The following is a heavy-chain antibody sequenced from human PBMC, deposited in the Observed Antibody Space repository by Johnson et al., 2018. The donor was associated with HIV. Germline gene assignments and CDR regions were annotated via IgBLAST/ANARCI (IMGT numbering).Heavy chain of an antibody. J-gene: IGHJ3*02. Sequence: QVQLVESGGGLVKPGGSLRLSCAASGFTFSDYYMSWIRQAPGKGLEWVSYISSSGSTIYYADSVKGRFTISRDNAKNSLYLQMNSLRAEDTAVYYCARATFYYDLSGYLTRPRAFDMWGQGTMVTVSS. CDR3: ARATFYYDLSGYLTRPRAFDM. CDR2: ISSSGSTI. CDR1: GFTFSDYY. V-gene: IGHV3-11*04. D-gene: IGHD3-22*01.